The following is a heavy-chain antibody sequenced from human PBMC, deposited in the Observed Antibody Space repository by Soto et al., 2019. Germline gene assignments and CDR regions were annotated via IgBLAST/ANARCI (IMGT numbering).Heavy chain of an antibody. CDR2: IWYDGSNK. CDR1: GFTFSSYG. V-gene: IGHV3-33*01. CDR3: AREGPIVATAGAGAFDI. D-gene: IGHD5-12*01. J-gene: IGHJ3*02. Sequence: GGSLRLSCAASGFTFSSYGMHWVRQAPGKGLEWVAVIWYDGSNKYYADSVKGRFTIPRDNSKNTLYLQMNSLRAEDTAVYYCAREGPIVATAGAGAFDIWGQGTMVTVSS.